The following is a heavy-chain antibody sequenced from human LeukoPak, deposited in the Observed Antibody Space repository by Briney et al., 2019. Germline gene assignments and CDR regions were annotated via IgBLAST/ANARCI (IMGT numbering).Heavy chain of an antibody. D-gene: IGHD3-9*01. CDR2: IYFSGST. CDR1: GGSISSYY. J-gene: IGHJ4*02. V-gene: IGHV4-59*01. CDR3: ARGLRYYDILTGYYREGYYFDY. Sequence: PSETLSLTCTVSGGSISSYYWCWIRQPPEKGLEWIGYIYFSGSTNYNPSLKSRVTISVDTSKNQFSLKLSSVTAADTAVYYCARGLRYYDILTGYYREGYYFDYWGQGTLVTVSS.